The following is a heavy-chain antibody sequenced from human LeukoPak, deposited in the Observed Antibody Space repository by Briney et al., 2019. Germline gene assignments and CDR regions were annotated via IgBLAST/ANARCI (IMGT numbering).Heavy chain of an antibody. J-gene: IGHJ5*02. V-gene: IGHV1-2*02. CDR3: ARYDYVWGSYRS. CDR1: GYTFTGYY. D-gene: IGHD3-16*02. CDR2: INPNSGGT. Sequence: ASVKVSCKASGYTFTGYYMHWVRQAPGQGLEWMGWINPNSGGTNYAQEFQGRVTMTRDTSISTAYMELSRLRSDDTAVYYYARYDYVWGSYRSWGQGTLVTVSS.